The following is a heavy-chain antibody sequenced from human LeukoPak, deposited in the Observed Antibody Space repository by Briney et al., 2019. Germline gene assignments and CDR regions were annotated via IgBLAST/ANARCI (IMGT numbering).Heavy chain of an antibody. CDR3: ARVEFRGSGSYQTNWFDP. CDR1: GYSISSGYN. V-gene: IGHV4-38-2*02. D-gene: IGHD3-10*01. CDR2: IYHSGST. J-gene: IGHJ5*02. Sequence: PSETLSLTCTVSGYSISSGYNWGWIRQPPGKGLEWIGSIYHSGSTYYNPSLKSRVTISVDTSKNQFSLKLSSVTAADTAVYYCARVEFRGSGSYQTNWFDPWGQGTLVTVSS.